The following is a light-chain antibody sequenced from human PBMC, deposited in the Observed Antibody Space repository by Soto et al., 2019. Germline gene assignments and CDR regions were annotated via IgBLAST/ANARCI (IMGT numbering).Light chain of an antibody. CDR3: QQRSNWPSIT. J-gene: IGKJ5*01. V-gene: IGKV3-11*01. Sequence: EIVLTQSPGTLSLSPGERATLSCRASQSVSTYVTYLAWYQQKPGQAPRLXXYDASNRANGIPVRFSGSGSGTDLTLTISSLEPEDFAVYDCQQRSNWPSITFGQGTRLEIK. CDR2: DAS. CDR1: QSVSTY.